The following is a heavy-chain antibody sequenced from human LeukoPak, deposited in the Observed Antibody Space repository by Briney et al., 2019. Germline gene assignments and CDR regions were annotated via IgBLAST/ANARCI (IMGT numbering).Heavy chain of an antibody. D-gene: IGHD3-22*01. Sequence: GGSLRLSCAASGFTSSSYWMYWVRQAPGKGLVWVSRINSDGSSTSYADSVKGRFTISRDNAKNTLYLQMNSLRAEDTAVYYCARGGYYYDSSGYYYSPDYWGQGTLVTVSS. V-gene: IGHV3-74*01. CDR1: GFTSSSYW. CDR2: INSDGSST. J-gene: IGHJ4*02. CDR3: ARGGYYYDSSGYYYSPDY.